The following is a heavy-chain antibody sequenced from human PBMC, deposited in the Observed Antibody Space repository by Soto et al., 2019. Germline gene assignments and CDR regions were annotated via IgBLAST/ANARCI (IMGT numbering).Heavy chain of an antibody. CDR3: AADLGPAYDSNNWFDP. Sequence: EVQLVESGGDLVKPGGSLRLSCAASGFIFSHAWFHWVRQPPGKGLELVGRVKNNGGATDYAASVKGRFTISRDDSKDTVYLQMSILGTEDTAIYYCAADLGPAYDSNNWFDPWGQGTLVTVSS. D-gene: IGHD2-21*01. CDR2: VKNNGGAT. CDR1: GFIFSHAW. V-gene: IGHV3-15*07. J-gene: IGHJ5*02.